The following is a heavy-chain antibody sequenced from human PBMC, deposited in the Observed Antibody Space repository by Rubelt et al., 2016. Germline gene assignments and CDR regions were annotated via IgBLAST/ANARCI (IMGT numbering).Heavy chain of an antibody. CDR2: INGGGSDT. V-gene: IGHV3-74*01. CDR1: GLTFSSYW. Sequence: EVQLVESGGGLVQPGGSLRLSCAASGLTFSSYWMHWVRQAPGKGLVWLSRINGGGSDTTYADSVKGRFTISRDNAKNTLYLQMNSLRVEDTAVYYCAKDFTQNWFDPWGQGTLVTVSS. CDR3: AKDFTQNWFDP. J-gene: IGHJ5*02. D-gene: IGHD2-15*01.